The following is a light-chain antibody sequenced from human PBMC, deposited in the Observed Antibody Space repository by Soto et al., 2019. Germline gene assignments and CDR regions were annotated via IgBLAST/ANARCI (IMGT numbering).Light chain of an antibody. CDR2: GAT. CDR3: LQYNSYPWT. Sequence: DIQMTQSPSSVSASVGDRVTITFLASQGISSWLAWYQQKPVKAPKLLIYGATNLQSGVPSRFSGSGSRTDFTLTISSLQPEDFAIYYCLQYNSYPWTFGQGTKVDIK. J-gene: IGKJ1*01. V-gene: IGKV1-12*01. CDR1: QGISSW.